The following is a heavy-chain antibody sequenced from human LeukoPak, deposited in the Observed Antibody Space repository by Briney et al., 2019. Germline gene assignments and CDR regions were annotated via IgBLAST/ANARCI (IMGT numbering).Heavy chain of an antibody. J-gene: IGHJ4*02. CDR1: GFTFSSYA. V-gene: IGHV3-23*01. CDR2: ISGSGGST. CDR3: AKGRTLVVVPAGKVGFDY. Sequence: GGSLRLSCAASGFTFSSYAMTGVGQAPGKGLDWVAAISGSGGSTYYADSVKGRFTISRDNSKNTLYLQMTSLRAEDTAVYYCAKGRTLVVVPAGKVGFDYWGQGTLVTVSS. D-gene: IGHD2-2*01.